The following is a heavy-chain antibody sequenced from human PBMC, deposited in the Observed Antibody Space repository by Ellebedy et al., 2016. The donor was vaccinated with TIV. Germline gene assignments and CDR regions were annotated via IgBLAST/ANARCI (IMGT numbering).Heavy chain of an antibody. V-gene: IGHV1-69*13. CDR2: IIPIFGTA. CDR1: GGTFSSYA. D-gene: IGHD5-18*01. J-gene: IGHJ4*02. CDR3: ASQRDTIHSEIPTTPTGY. Sequence: ASVKVSCKASGGTFSSYAISWVRQAPGQGLEWMGGIIPIFGTANYAQKFQGRVTITADESTSTAYMELSSLRSEDTAVYYCASQRDTIHSEIPTTPTGYWGQGALVTVSS.